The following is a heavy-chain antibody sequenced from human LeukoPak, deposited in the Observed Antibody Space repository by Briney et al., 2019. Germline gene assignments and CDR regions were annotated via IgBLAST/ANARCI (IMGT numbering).Heavy chain of an antibody. CDR2: ISSSSSYI. CDR1: GFTFSSYS. V-gene: IGHV3-21*01. D-gene: IGHD3-10*01. J-gene: IGHJ4*02. CDR3: ASEGLLWFGELFY. Sequence: GGSLRLSCAASGFTFSSYSMNWVRQAPGKGLEWVSSISSSSSYIYYADSVKGRFTISRDNAKNSLYLQMNSLRAEDTAVYYCASEGLLWFGELFYWGQGTLVTVSS.